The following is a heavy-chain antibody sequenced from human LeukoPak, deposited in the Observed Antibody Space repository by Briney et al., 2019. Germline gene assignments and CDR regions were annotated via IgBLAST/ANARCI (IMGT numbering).Heavy chain of an antibody. CDR3: ARVLGFSSGWYDAFDI. D-gene: IGHD6-19*01. CDR2: IYYSGST. V-gene: IGHV4-59*01. J-gene: IGHJ3*02. Sequence: SETLSLTCTVSGGSMSSYYWSWIRQPPGKGLEWIGYIYYSGSTNYNPSLKSRVTISVDTSKNQFSLKLSSVTAADTAAYYCARVLGFSSGWYDAFDIWGQGTMVTVSS. CDR1: GGSMSSYY.